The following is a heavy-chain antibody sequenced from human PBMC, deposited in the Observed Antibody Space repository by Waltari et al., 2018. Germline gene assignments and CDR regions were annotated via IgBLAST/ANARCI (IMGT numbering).Heavy chain of an antibody. CDR2: IYYSGST. D-gene: IGHD6-13*01. CDR1: GGSISSYH. V-gene: IGHV4-59*01. Sequence: QVQLQESGPGLVKPSETLSLTCTVSGGSISSYHWSWIRQPPGKGLEWIGYIYYSGSTNYTPSLKSRVTISVDTSKNQFSLKLSSVTAADTAVYYCARVSAAGTDWGQGTLVTVSS. J-gene: IGHJ4*02. CDR3: ARVSAAGTD.